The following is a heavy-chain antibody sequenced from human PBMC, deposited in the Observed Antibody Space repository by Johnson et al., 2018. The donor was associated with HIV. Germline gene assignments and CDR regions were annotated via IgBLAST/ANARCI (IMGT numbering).Heavy chain of an antibody. J-gene: IGHJ3*02. Sequence: QVQLVESGGGLVQPGGSLRLSCEASGFTFSSYAMHWVRQAPGKGLEWVAVISYDGSNKYYADSVKGRFTISRDNSKNTLYLQMNSLRAEETAVYYWASLYSGYDNDAFDIWGQGTMVTVSS. CDR2: ISYDGSNK. CDR3: ASLYSGYDNDAFDI. V-gene: IGHV3-30-3*01. CDR1: GFTFSSYA. D-gene: IGHD5-12*01.